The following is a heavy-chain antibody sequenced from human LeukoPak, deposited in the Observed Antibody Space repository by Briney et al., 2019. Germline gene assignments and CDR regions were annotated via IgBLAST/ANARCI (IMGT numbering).Heavy chain of an antibody. CDR3: ARSLVGAITFDY. D-gene: IGHD1-26*01. Sequence: KPSETLSLTCTVSGGSISSYYWSWIRQPPGKGLEWIGYIYYSGSTNYNPSLKSRVTISVDTSKNQFSLKLSSVTAADTAVYYCARSLVGAITFDYWGQGTLVTVSS. CDR2: IYYSGST. V-gene: IGHV4-59*08. CDR1: GGSISSYY. J-gene: IGHJ4*02.